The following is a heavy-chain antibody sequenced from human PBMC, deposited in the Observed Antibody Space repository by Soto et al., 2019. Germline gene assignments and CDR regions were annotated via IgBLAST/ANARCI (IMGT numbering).Heavy chain of an antibody. CDR2: ISYDGSSK. J-gene: IGHJ1*01. D-gene: IGHD6-19*01. V-gene: IGHV3-30*18. CDR3: AKDQDSSGCPVY. Sequence: GSLRLSCAASGFTFNSFGMHWVRQAPGKGLEWVGLISYDGSSKYYADSVKGRFTISRDNARNTLYVQMNSLRAEDTAVYYCAKDQDSSGCPVYWGQGTL. CDR1: GFTFNSFG.